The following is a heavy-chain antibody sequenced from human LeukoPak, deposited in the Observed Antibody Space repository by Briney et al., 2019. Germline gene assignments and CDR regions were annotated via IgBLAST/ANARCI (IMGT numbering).Heavy chain of an antibody. Sequence: ASVKVSRKASGYTFTSYYMYWVRQAPGQGLEWVGIINPSGGSTSYAQKFQGRVSMTRDTSTSTVYMELSSLRSEDTAVYYCARGPGKQLVLFDYWGQGTLVTVSS. D-gene: IGHD6-13*01. J-gene: IGHJ4*02. CDR2: INPSGGST. CDR3: ARGPGKQLVLFDY. V-gene: IGHV1-46*01. CDR1: GYTFTSYY.